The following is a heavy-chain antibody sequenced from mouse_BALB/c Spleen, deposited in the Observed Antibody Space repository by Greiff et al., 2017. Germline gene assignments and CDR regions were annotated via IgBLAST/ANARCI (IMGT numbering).Heavy chain of an antibody. CDR1: GFTFSSYA. CDR2: ISSGGST. V-gene: IGHV5-6-5*01. CDR3: ARKGLRRPYYAMDY. Sequence: EVKLVESGGGLVKPGGSLKLSCAASGFTFSSYAMSWVRQTPEKRLEWVASISSGGSTYYPDSVKGRFTISRDNARNILYLQMSSLRSEDTAMYYCARKGLRRPYYAMDYWGQGTSVTVSS. D-gene: IGHD2-12*01. J-gene: IGHJ4*01.